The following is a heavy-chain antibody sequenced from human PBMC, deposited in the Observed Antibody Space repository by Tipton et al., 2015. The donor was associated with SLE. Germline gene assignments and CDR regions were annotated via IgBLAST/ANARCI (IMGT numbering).Heavy chain of an antibody. CDR1: GGSFSGFY. CDR3: AKNSGSYYFDD. Sequence: TLSLTCAVYGGSFSGFYWNWIRQPPGKGLEWIGEIDDSGSTNYNPSLKSRVTMSVDTSKNQLSLKLNSVTAADTAVDYCAKNSGSYYFDDWGQGTLVTVSS. J-gene: IGHJ4*02. V-gene: IGHV4-34*01. CDR2: IDDSGST. D-gene: IGHD3-10*01.